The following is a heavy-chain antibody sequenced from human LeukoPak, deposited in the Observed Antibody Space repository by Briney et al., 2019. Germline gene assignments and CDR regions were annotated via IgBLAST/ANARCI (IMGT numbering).Heavy chain of an antibody. Sequence: GGSLRLSCAASGFTVSSNYMRWVRQAPGKGLEWVSVIYSGGTTYYADSVKSRFTISRDNSKNTLYLQMNNPRAEDTAVYYCARDEGGSYSSWGQGTLVTVSS. V-gene: IGHV3-66*01. CDR3: ARDEGGSYSS. D-gene: IGHD1-26*01. J-gene: IGHJ5*02. CDR2: IYSGGTT. CDR1: GFTVSSNY.